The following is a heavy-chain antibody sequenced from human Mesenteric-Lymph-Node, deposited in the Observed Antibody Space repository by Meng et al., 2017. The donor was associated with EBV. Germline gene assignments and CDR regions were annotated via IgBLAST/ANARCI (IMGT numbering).Heavy chain of an antibody. Sequence: VQLVESGAEVKKAGALVNVSCKTAGNTFTRYGISWVRQAPGQGLEWMGWISGYNGNTNYAQKLQGRVTMTTDTSTNTAYMDLRSLRSDDTAVYYCAKDGTPYCAGDCYLDYWGQGTLVTVSS. D-gene: IGHD2-21*02. CDR3: AKDGTPYCAGDCYLDY. V-gene: IGHV1-18*01. J-gene: IGHJ4*02. CDR2: ISGYNGNT. CDR1: GNTFTRYG.